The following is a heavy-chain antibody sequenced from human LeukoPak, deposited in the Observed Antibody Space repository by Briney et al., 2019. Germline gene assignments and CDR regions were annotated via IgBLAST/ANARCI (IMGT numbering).Heavy chain of an antibody. CDR2: ISGSGGST. CDR3: ATGYCSGGSCYYFDY. CDR1: GFTVSSNY. Sequence: GGSLRLSCAASGFTVSSNYMNWVRQAPGKGLEWVSAISGSGGSTYYADSVKGRFTIPRDNSKNTLYLQMNSLRAEDTAVYYCATGYCSGGSCYYFDYWGQGTLVTVSS. D-gene: IGHD2-15*01. V-gene: IGHV3-23*01. J-gene: IGHJ4*02.